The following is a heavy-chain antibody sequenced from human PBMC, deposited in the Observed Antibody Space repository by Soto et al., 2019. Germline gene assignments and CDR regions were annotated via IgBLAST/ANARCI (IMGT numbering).Heavy chain of an antibody. CDR2: IRYDGSNK. Sequence: QVQLVESGGGVVQPGTSLTLSCAASGFTFSNYAMNWVRQAPGKGLEWVAVIRYDGSNKDFADSVKGRFTISRDNLGXVIXFAHRGKGRFTISRDALGRSSXLQMTSLRAEDTAVYYCARVRGRYFGSGSYDGVDVWGQGTTVTVSS. J-gene: IGHJ6*02. D-gene: IGHD2-2*01. CDR3: GRSSXLQMTSLRAEDTAVYYCARVRGRYFGSGSYDGVDV. CDR1: GFTFSNYA. V-gene: IGHV3-30*19.